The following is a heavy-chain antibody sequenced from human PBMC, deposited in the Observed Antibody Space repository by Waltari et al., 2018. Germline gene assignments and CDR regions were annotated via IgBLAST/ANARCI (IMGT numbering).Heavy chain of an antibody. V-gene: IGHV1-18*04. J-gene: IGHJ4*02. CDR1: GYTFTRHR. D-gene: IGHD2-15*01. CDR2: VRRFNGET. Sequence: QVQLVQSETEVMKPGASVKVSCTDSGYTFTRHRIPWGRQAPGQGPEWMGWVRRFNGETTYAQKIQGRVTMTTDASTDTAYMELRNLRTDDTAVYYCARDYCSGSACSLDFWGQGTLVTVSS. CDR3: ARDYCSGSACSLDF.